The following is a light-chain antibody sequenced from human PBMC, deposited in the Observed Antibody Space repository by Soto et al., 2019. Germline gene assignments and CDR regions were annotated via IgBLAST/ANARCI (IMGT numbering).Light chain of an antibody. Sequence: SVLSQSPGTLSLTPWEVATLFCRISQSISSGQLAWYQQKPGQTPRLLIYGASSTATGIPDRFSGSGSGTDFTLTISRLEPEDFAVFYCQQYITSPLTFGGGTKVDIK. CDR3: QQYITSPLT. J-gene: IGKJ4*01. V-gene: IGKV3-20*01. CDR2: GAS. CDR1: QSISSGQ.